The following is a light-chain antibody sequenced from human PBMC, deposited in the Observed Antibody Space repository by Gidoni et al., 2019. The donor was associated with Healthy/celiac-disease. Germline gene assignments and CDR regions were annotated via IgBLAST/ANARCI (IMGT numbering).Light chain of an antibody. V-gene: IGKV3-11*01. CDR2: DAS. CDR3: QQRSNWPPLFT. J-gene: IGKJ3*01. CDR1: HSVSSH. Sequence: EIVLTQSPATLSLSPGERATLSCRASHSVSSHLAWYQQKPGQAPRLLIYDASNRATGIPARFSGSGSGTNFTLTISSLEPEDFAVYYCQQRSNWPPLFTFGPGTKVDIK.